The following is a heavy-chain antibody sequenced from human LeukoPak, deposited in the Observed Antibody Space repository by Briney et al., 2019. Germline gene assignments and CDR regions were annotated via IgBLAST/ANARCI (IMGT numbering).Heavy chain of an antibody. J-gene: IGHJ4*02. Sequence: GGSLRLSCAASGFTFSSYGMHWVRQAPSKGLEWVAVISYDGSNKYYADSVKGRFTISRDNSKNTLYLQMNSLRAEDTAVYYCAKDLRGCSGGSCYYFDYWGQGTLVTVSS. CDR1: GFTFSSYG. D-gene: IGHD2-15*01. V-gene: IGHV3-30*18. CDR2: ISYDGSNK. CDR3: AKDLRGCSGGSCYYFDY.